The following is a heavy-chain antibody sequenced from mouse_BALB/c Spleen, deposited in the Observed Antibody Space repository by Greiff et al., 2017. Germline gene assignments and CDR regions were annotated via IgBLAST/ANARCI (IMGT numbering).Heavy chain of an antibody. CDR2: FYPYNGGT. CDR3: ERACYGSNYGYFDV. Sequence: VQLQQSGPELVKPGASVKISCKVSGYTLTDYNMHGVKQSHGKSLEWIGYFYPYNGGTGYNQKFKSKATLTVDNSSSTAYMELRSLTSEDAAVDTYERACYGSNYGYFDVWGEGTTVTVSS. D-gene: IGHD1-1*01. J-gene: IGHJ1*01. CDR1: GYTLTDYN. V-gene: IGHV1S29*02.